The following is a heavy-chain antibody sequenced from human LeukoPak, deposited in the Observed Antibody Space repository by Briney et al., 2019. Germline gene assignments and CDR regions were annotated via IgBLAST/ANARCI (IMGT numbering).Heavy chain of an antibody. J-gene: IGHJ5*02. V-gene: IGHV3-30-3*01. Sequence: GRSLRLSCAASGFTFSSYAMHWVRQAPGKGLEWVAVISYDGSNKYYADSVKGRFTISRDNSKNTLYLQMNSLRAEDTAVYYCASAKQWLVDNWFDPWGQGTLVTVSS. CDR2: ISYDGSNK. D-gene: IGHD6-19*01. CDR1: GFTFSSYA. CDR3: ASAKQWLVDNWFDP.